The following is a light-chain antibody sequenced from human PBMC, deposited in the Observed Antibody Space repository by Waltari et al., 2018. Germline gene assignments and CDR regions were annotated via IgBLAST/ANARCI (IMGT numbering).Light chain of an antibody. CDR2: WAS. V-gene: IGKV4-1*01. CDR3: QQYYSTPRT. CDR1: QTVLYSSNNKNY. J-gene: IGKJ1*01. Sequence: DIVITQSPASLALSLRGRATSNCKSSQTVLYSSNNKNYLAWYQQKPGQPPKLLIYWASTRESGVPDRFSGSGSGTDFTLTISSLQAEDVAVYYCQQYYSTPRTFGQGTKVEIK.